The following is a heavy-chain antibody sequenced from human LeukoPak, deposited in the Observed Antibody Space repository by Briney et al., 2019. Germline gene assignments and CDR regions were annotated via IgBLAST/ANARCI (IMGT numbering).Heavy chain of an antibody. Sequence: GGSLRLSCAASGFTFSSYAMSWVRQAPGKGLEWVSAISGSGGSTYYADSVKGRFTISRDNSKNTLYLQMNSLRAEDTAVYYCAKDPVYYDSNGPDYWGQGTLVTVSS. CDR3: AKDPVYYDSNGPDY. J-gene: IGHJ4*02. D-gene: IGHD3-22*01. V-gene: IGHV3-23*01. CDR2: ISGSGGST. CDR1: GFTFSSYA.